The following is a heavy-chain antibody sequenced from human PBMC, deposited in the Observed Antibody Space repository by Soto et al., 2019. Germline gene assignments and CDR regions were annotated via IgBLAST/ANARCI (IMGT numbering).Heavy chain of an antibody. CDR3: ARYDYNGYYFDN. CDR2: INPSGGST. CDR1: GYTFSTYY. V-gene: IGHV1-46*01. D-gene: IGHD4-4*01. Sequence: QVQLVQSGAEVKKPGASVKVSCKASGYTFSTYYMHWVRQAPGQGYEWMGIINPSGGSTTYAQKFKGRXXIXRXXSTTTVYLELSSLKSEDTAVYSCARYDYNGYYFDNWGQGTLVTVSS. J-gene: IGHJ4*02.